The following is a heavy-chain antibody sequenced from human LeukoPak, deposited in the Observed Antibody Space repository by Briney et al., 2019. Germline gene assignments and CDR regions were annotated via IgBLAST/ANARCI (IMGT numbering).Heavy chain of an antibody. Sequence: ASVKVSCKASGYTFTGQYLLWVRQAPGQGLEWMGWITPNSGGTNYAQKFQGRVTMTRDTSISTAYMELSGLRSDDTAVYYCASGSGTYSPDYWGHGTLVIVSS. CDR2: ITPNSGGT. CDR1: GYTFTGQY. D-gene: IGHD3-10*01. V-gene: IGHV1-2*02. J-gene: IGHJ4*01. CDR3: ASGSGTYSPDY.